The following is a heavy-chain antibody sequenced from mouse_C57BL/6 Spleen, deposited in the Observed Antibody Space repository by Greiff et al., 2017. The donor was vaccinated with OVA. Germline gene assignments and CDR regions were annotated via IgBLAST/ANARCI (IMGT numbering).Heavy chain of an antibody. J-gene: IGHJ2*01. CDR3: ARKGNFYFDY. CDR2: INPGSGGT. CDR1: GYAFTNYL. Sequence: VKLQESGAELVRPGPSVKVSCKASGYAFTNYLIAWVKQRPGQGLELIGVINPGSGGTNYNEKFKGKATLTADKSSSTAYRQLSSLTSEDSAVYFCARKGNFYFDYWGQGTTLTVSS. V-gene: IGHV1-54*01.